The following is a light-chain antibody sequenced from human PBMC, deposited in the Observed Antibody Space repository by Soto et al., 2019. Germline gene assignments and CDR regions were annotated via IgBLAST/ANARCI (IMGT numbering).Light chain of an antibody. J-gene: IGLJ2*01. CDR1: SSNIGSNT. Sequence: QSVLTQPPSASGTPGQRVTISCSGSSSNIGSNTVNWYQQLPRTAPKLIIYSNNQRPSGVPDPFSGSNSGTSASLAISGLQSEDEADYYYAAWDDSLNGLLVFGGGTKLTVL. CDR3: AAWDDSLNGLLV. CDR2: SNN. V-gene: IGLV1-44*01.